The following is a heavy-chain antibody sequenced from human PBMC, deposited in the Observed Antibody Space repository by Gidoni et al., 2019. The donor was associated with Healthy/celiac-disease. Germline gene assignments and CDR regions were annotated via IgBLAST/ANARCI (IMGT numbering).Heavy chain of an antibody. J-gene: IGHJ4*02. D-gene: IGHD3-10*01. V-gene: IGHV1-8*01. Sequence: QVQLVQSGAEVKKPGASVKVSCKASGYTFTSYDINWVRQATGKGLEWMGWMNPNSGNTCYAQKFQGRVTMTRNTSISTAYMELSSLRSEDTAVYYCVPYYYGSGSYSPFDYWGQGTLVTVSS. CDR3: VPYYYGSGSYSPFDY. CDR1: GYTFTSYD. CDR2: MNPNSGNT.